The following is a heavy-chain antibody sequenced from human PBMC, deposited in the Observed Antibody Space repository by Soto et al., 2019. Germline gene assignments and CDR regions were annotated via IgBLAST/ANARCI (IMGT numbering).Heavy chain of an antibody. CDR3: ARFQSSSSVNRWFDP. D-gene: IGHD3-10*01. CDR1: GFTFSTYS. CDR2: ISSSSNII. V-gene: IGHV3-48*02. Sequence: EVRLVESGGGLVQPGGCLRLSCVASGFTFSTYSMSWVRQATGKGLEWVSYISSSSNIIHYADSVKGRFTISRDNAKNFLFLQINSMRDVDTPVYCCARFQSSSSVNRWFDPRGQGTRDSVSS. J-gene: IGHJ5*01.